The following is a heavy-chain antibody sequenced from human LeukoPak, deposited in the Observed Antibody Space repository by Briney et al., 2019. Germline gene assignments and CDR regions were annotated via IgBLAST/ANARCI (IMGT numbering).Heavy chain of an antibody. Sequence: SETLSLTCSVSGASISAYHWSWIRQPAGKGLEWIGRIYSSGRTNYIPSLKSRLTMSVDTSKNQFSLKLNSVTAADTAVYYCARDYSYPDYWGQGTLATVSS. CDR3: ARDYSYPDY. D-gene: IGHD5-18*01. V-gene: IGHV4-4*07. CDR2: IYSSGRT. CDR1: GASISAYH. J-gene: IGHJ4*02.